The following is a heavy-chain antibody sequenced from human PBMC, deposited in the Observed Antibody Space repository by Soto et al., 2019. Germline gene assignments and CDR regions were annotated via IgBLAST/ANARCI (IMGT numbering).Heavy chain of an antibody. CDR1: GFTFSSYA. D-gene: IGHD3-10*01. J-gene: IGHJ4*02. CDR2: ISGSGGST. Sequence: GGSLRLSCAASGFTFSSYAMSWVRQAPGKGLEWVSAISGSGGSTYYADSVKGRFTISRDNSKNTRYLQMNSLRAEDTAVYYCAKEGPKATMVRGVIRAFDYWGQGTLVTVSS. V-gene: IGHV3-23*01. CDR3: AKEGPKATMVRGVIRAFDY.